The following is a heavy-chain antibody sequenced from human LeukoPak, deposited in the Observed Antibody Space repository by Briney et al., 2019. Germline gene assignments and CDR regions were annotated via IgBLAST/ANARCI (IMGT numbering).Heavy chain of an antibody. Sequence: SGTLSLTCAVSGGSISSSNWWSWVRQPPGKGLEWIGEIYHSGSTNYNPSLKSRVTISVDMSKNQFSLRLSSVTAADTAVYYCARVVVPPFGWFDPWGQGTLVTVSS. V-gene: IGHV4-4*02. D-gene: IGHD6-6*01. CDR2: IYHSGST. J-gene: IGHJ5*02. CDR1: GGSISSSNW. CDR3: ARVVVPPFGWFDP.